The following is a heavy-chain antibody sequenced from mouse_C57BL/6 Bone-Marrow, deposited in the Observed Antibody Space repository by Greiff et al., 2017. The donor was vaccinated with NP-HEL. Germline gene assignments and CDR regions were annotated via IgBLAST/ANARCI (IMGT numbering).Heavy chain of an antibody. V-gene: IGHV2-5*01. Sequence: VKLMESGPGLVQPSQSLSITCTVSGFSLTSYGVHWVRQSPGKGLEWLGVIWRGGSTDYNAAFMSRLSITKDNSKSQVFFKMNRLQADDTAIYYCAKNTYYYGSSYPLWGQGTTLTVSS. J-gene: IGHJ2*01. CDR3: AKNTYYYGSSYPL. D-gene: IGHD1-1*01. CDR1: GFSLTSYG. CDR2: IWRGGST.